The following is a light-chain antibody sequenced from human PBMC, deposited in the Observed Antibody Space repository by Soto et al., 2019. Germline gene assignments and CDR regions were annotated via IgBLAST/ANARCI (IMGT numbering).Light chain of an antibody. CDR1: ALPKKY. J-gene: IGLJ2*01. V-gene: IGLV3-25*03. Sequence: SYELTQPPSVSVSPGQTASINCSGDALPKKYAYWYQQKPGQAPVLVMYKDTVRSSGIPERFSASSSGTTVTLTIRGVQAEDEADYYCQSSDNSNSYVVFGGGTKLTVL. CDR2: KDT. CDR3: QSSDNSNSYVV.